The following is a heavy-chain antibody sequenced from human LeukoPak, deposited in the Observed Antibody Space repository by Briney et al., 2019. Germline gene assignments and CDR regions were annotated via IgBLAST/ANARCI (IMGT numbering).Heavy chain of an antibody. CDR1: GYSISSGYY. CDR3: AREREGWYSSRANYYGMDA. D-gene: IGHD6-13*01. Sequence: SETLSLTCTVSGYSISSGYYWGWIRQPPGKELEWIGSIYHSGSTYYNPSLKSRVTISVDTSKNQFSLKLSSVTAADTAVYYCAREREGWYSSRANYYGMDAWGQGTTVTVSS. CDR2: IYHSGST. V-gene: IGHV4-38-2*02. J-gene: IGHJ6*02.